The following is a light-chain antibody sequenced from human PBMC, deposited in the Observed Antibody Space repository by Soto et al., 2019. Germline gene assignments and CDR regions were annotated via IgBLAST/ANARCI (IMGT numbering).Light chain of an antibody. CDR3: QQYNSYPYT. CDR2: KTS. V-gene: IGKV1-5*03. J-gene: IGKJ2*01. Sequence: DVQMTQSPSTLSPSVGDRVTITCRASQSFNTWLAWYQQKPGKAPKLLIYKTSNLESGVPSRFSGSGSGTEFTLTISSLQPEGFATYYCQQYNSYPYTFGQGTKLEIK. CDR1: QSFNTW.